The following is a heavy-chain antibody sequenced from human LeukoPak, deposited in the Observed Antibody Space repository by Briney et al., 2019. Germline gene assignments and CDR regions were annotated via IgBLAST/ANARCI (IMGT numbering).Heavy chain of an antibody. D-gene: IGHD5-24*01. CDR2: IYYSGST. V-gene: IGHV4-59*01. CDR1: GGSFSGYY. J-gene: IGHJ4*02. CDR3: ARAVATTTFFDY. Sequence: SETLSLTCAVYGGSFSGYYWSWIRQPPGKGLEWIGYIYYSGSTNYNPSLKSRVTISLDTSKNQFSLKLSSVTAADTAVYYCARAVATTTFFDYWGQGTLVTVSS.